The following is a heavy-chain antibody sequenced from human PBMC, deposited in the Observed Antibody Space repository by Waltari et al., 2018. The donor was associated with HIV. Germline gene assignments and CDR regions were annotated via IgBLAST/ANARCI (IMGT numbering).Heavy chain of an antibody. CDR3: ARDSQAANDSLDC. V-gene: IGHV3-33*01. Sequence: QGQLVESGGGVVQSGRSLRLSGAASGFRLRVYGMHWVRQAPGKGLEWVASIWPDGSITDYLDSVKGRFTISRDNSKKTLYLEMNSLRAEDTALYFCARDSQAANDSLDCWGQGTLVTVSS. CDR1: GFRLRVYG. J-gene: IGHJ4*02. D-gene: IGHD3-16*01. CDR2: IWPDGSIT.